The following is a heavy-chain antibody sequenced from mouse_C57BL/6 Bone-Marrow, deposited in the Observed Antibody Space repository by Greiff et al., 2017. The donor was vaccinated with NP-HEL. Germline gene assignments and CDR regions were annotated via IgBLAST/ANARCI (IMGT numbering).Heavy chain of an antibody. CDR3: ARESIYYYGSSPFAY. J-gene: IGHJ3*01. CDR2: IYIGNGYT. V-gene: IGHV1-58*01. D-gene: IGHD1-1*01. CDR1: GYTFTSYG. Sequence: VHVKQSGAELVRPGSSVKMSCKTSGYTFTSYGINWVKQRPGQGLEWIGYIYIGNGYTEYNEKFKGKATLTSDTSSSTAYMQLSSLTSEDSAIYFCARESIYYYGSSPFAYWGQGTLVTVSA.